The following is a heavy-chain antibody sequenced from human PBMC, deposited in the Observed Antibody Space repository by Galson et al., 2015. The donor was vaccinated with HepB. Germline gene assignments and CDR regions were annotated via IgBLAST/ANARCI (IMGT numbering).Heavy chain of an antibody. Sequence: SETLSLTCAVYGGSFSGYYWSWIRQPPGKGLEWIGEINHSGSTNYNPSLKRRVTISVDTSKNQFSLKLSSVTAADTAVYYCAETGYYGSGTHWGMDVWGQGTTVTVSS. J-gene: IGHJ6*02. CDR3: AETGYYGSGTHWGMDV. CDR2: INHSGST. D-gene: IGHD3-10*01. V-gene: IGHV4-34*01. CDR1: GGSFSGYY.